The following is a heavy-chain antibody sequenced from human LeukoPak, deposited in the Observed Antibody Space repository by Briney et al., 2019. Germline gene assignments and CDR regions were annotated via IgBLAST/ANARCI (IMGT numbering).Heavy chain of an antibody. CDR2: VSWNSGTV. CDR3: AKDLHFDYWSGYLDY. V-gene: IGHV3-9*01. J-gene: IGHJ4*02. D-gene: IGHD3-3*01. Sequence: PGGSLRLSCAASGFTFDSYAMHWVRHFPGKGLEWVAGVSWNSGTVSYADSVKGRFTISRDNAKNSLYLQMENLRAQDTALYYCAKDLHFDYWSGYLDYWGQGSLVSVSS. CDR1: GFTFDSYA.